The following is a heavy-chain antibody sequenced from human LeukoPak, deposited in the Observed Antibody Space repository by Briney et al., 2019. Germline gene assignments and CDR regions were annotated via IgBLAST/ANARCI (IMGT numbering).Heavy chain of an antibody. CDR2: ISWNSVSR. V-gene: IGHV3-9*01. CDR3: AKGSSGYYYVFDQ. D-gene: IGHD3-22*01. Sequence: GGSLRLSCAASGFTFDGHGMHWVRQAPGKGLEWVSGISWNSVSRGYADSVKGRFTISRDNAKNSLYLQMNSLRAEDTALYYCAKGSSGYYYVFDQWGQGTLVTVSA. J-gene: IGHJ4*02. CDR1: GFTFDGHG.